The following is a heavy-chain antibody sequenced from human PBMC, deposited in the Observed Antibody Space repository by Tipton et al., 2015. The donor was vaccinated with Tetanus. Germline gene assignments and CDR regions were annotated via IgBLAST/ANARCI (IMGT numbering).Heavy chain of an antibody. CDR3: VSGSALDY. V-gene: IGHV3-21*01. CDR1: GFTFANYK. Sequence: SLRLSCEVSGFTFANYKMNWVRQAPGRGLEWVSSISSTSRYINYADSLKGRFTISRDNAKNSLFLQMNSLTADDTAVYFCVSGSALDYWGPGTLVTVSS. CDR2: ISSTSRYI. D-gene: IGHD6-25*01. J-gene: IGHJ4*02.